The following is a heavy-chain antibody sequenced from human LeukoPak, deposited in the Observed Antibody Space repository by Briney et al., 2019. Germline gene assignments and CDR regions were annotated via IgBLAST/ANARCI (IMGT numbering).Heavy chain of an antibody. CDR3: ARGQYYYDSSGYRF. CDR2: INHSGST. J-gene: IGHJ4*02. CDR1: GGSIRSSYYY. D-gene: IGHD3-22*01. V-gene: IGHV4-39*07. Sequence: MPSETLSLTCTVSGGSIRSSYYYWGWIRQPPGKGLEWIGEINHSGSTNHNPSLKSRVTISVDTSKNQFSLKLSSVTAADTAVYYCARGQYYYDSSGYRFWGQGTLVTVSS.